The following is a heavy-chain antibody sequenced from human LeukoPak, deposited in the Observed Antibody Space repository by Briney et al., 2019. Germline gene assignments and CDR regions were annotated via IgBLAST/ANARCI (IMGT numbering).Heavy chain of an antibody. Sequence: ASVKVSCKASGYTFTSYGISWLRQAPEQGLEWMGWISAYNGNTNYAQKLQGRVTMTTDTSTSTAYMELRSLRSDDTAVYYCARGSIRFLEWSARGFDPWGQGTLVTVSS. D-gene: IGHD3-3*01. CDR2: ISAYNGNT. V-gene: IGHV1-18*01. CDR3: ARGSIRFLEWSARGFDP. CDR1: GYTFTSYG. J-gene: IGHJ5*02.